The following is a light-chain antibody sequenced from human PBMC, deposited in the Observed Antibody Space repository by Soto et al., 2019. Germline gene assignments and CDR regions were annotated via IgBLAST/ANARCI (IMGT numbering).Light chain of an antibody. Sequence: EIVLTQSPGTLSLSPGERATLSCRASQSVSSNYLAWYQQKPGQAPRLLIYGASSRATGIPDRFSGSGSGADFTLTISSLQPEDFATYYCQQSYSTPRTFGQGTKLEIK. CDR3: QQSYSTPRT. CDR2: GAS. V-gene: IGKV3-20*01. J-gene: IGKJ2*02. CDR1: QSVSSNY.